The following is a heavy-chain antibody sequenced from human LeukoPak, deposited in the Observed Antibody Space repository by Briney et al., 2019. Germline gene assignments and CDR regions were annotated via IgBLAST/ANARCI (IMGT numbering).Heavy chain of an antibody. Sequence: SGPTLVNPTETLTLTCTVSGFSLSNARMGVSWIRQPPGKALEWLAQIFSNDEKSYSTSLKSRLTISKDTSKSQVVLTMTNMDPVDTATYYCARGSTYYDFWSGYYTGWPYDYWGQGTLVTVSS. CDR1: GFSLSNARMG. V-gene: IGHV2-26*01. CDR2: IFSNDEK. CDR3: ARGSTYYDFWSGYYTGWPYDY. D-gene: IGHD3-3*01. J-gene: IGHJ4*02.